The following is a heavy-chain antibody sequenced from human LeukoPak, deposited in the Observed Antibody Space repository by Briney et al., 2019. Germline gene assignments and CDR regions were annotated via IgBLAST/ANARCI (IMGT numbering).Heavy chain of an antibody. CDR3: ARARHLVVVTAEGAFFDP. V-gene: IGHV1-18*01. J-gene: IGHJ5*02. Sequence: ASVKVSCKASGYRFTSYGIGWVRQAPGQGLEWVGWISIYNGKTYYAQSLQDRVTMTTDTSTNTVYMELRSLKSEDTAVYYCARARHLVVVTAEGAFFDPWGQGTLVTVSS. CDR1: GYRFTSYG. D-gene: IGHD2-21*02. CDR2: ISIYNGKT.